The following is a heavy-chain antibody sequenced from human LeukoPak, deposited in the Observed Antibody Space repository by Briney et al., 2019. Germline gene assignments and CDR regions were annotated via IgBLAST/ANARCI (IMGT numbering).Heavy chain of an antibody. V-gene: IGHV3-20*01. CDR1: GFTFDDYG. D-gene: IGHD6-13*01. CDR3: AREGSSSSLDY. CDR2: INWNGGST. Sequence: AGGSLRLSCAASGFTFDDYGMSWVRQAPGKGLEWVSGINWNGGSTGYAGSVKGRFTISRDNAKNSLYLQMNSLRAEDTALYHCAREGSSSSLDYWGQGTLVTVSS. J-gene: IGHJ4*02.